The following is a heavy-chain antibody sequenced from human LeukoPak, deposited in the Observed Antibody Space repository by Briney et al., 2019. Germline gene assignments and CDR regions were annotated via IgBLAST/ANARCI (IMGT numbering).Heavy chain of an antibody. J-gene: IGHJ4*02. V-gene: IGHV3-33*01. Sequence: PGRSLRLSCAASGFTFSSYGMHWVRQAPGKGLEWVAVIWYDGSNKYYADSVKGRFTISRDNSKNTLYLQMNSLRAEDTAVYYCASVRHCSGGSCYYFDYWGQGTLVTVSS. CDR3: ASVRHCSGGSCYYFDY. CDR2: IWYDGSNK. D-gene: IGHD2-15*01. CDR1: GFTFSSYG.